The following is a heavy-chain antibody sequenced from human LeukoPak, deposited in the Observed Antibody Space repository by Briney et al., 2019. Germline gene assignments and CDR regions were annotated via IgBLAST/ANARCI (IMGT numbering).Heavy chain of an antibody. D-gene: IGHD5-12*01. V-gene: IGHV3-23*01. CDR3: ARDGWLRFFLVRSPDY. CDR1: GFTFSSYA. Sequence: PGGSLRLSCAASGFTFSSYAMSWVRQAPGKGLEWVSAISGSGGSTYYADSVKGRFTISRDNSKSTLYLQMNSLRAEDTAVYYCARDGWLRFFLVRSPDYWGQGTLVTVSS. CDR2: ISGSGGST. J-gene: IGHJ4*02.